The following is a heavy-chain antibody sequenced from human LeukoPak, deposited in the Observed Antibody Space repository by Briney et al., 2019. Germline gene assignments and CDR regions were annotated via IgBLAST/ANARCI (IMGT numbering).Heavy chain of an antibody. V-gene: IGHV3-23*01. CDR2: ISGSGSGGST. CDR1: GLTFSSYG. Sequence: GGTLRLSCAASGLTFSSYGMSWVRQAPGKGLEWVSGISGSGSGGSTYYADSVRGRFTISRDNSKNTLYLQMNSLRAEDTAVYYCARGTDILTGDEDYWGQGTLVTVSS. D-gene: IGHD3-9*01. J-gene: IGHJ4*02. CDR3: ARGTDILTGDEDY.